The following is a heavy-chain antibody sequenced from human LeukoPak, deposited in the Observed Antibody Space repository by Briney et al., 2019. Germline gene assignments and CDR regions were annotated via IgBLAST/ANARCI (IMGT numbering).Heavy chain of an antibody. D-gene: IGHD2/OR15-2a*01. V-gene: IGHV4-34*01. Sequence: SETLSLTCAVYGGSFSGYYWSWIRQPPGKGLEWIGSIYYSGSTYYNPSLKSRVTISVDTSKNQFSLELSSVTAADTAVYYCARSKNRDYWGQGTLVTVSS. CDR1: GGSFSGYY. CDR2: IYYSGST. CDR3: ARSKNRDY. J-gene: IGHJ4*02.